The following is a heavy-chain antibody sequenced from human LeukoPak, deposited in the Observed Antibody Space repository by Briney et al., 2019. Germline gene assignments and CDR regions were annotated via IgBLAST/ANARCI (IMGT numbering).Heavy chain of an antibody. D-gene: IGHD4-23*01. J-gene: IGHJ4*02. Sequence: PSETLSLTCTVSGGSISSSSYYWGWIRQPPGKGLEWIGSIYYSGSTYYNPSLKSRVTISVDTSKNQFSLKLSSVTAADTAVYYCARLATVVTPDRAGPTLRDYWGQGTLVTVSS. CDR3: ARLATVVTPDRAGPTLRDY. CDR2: IYYSGST. V-gene: IGHV4-39*01. CDR1: GGSISSSSYY.